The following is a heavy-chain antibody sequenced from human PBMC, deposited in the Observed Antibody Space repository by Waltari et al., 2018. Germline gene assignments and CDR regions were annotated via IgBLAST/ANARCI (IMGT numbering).Heavy chain of an antibody. D-gene: IGHD6-13*01. V-gene: IGHV1-2*02. Sequence: QVQLVQSGAEVKKPGASVKVSCKASGYTFTGYYMHWVRQAPGQGLEWMGWINPNSGGTNYAQKFQGRVTMTRDTSISTAYMELSRLRSDDTAVYYCAREVGIAAAGSNWFDPWGQGTLVTVSS. CDR2: INPNSGGT. J-gene: IGHJ5*02. CDR1: GYTFTGYY. CDR3: AREVGIAAAGSNWFDP.